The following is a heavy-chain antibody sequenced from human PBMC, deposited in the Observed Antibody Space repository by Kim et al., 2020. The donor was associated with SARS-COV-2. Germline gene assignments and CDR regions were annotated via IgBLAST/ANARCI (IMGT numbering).Heavy chain of an antibody. J-gene: IGHJ4*02. CDR3: ARAWRDWNSGFY. Sequence: GGSLRLSCAASGFTFSDYWMTWFRQAPGKGLEWVANIKEDGSEKYYVDSVKGRFTISRDNDKNSLYLQMDSLKADDTAVYYCARAWRDWNSGFYWGQ. CDR2: IKEDGSEK. CDR1: GFTFSDYW. D-gene: IGHD1-7*01. V-gene: IGHV3-7*01.